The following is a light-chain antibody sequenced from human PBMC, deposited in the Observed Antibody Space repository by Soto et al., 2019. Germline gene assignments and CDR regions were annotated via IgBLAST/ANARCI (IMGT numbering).Light chain of an antibody. Sequence: QSVLTQPASVSGSPGQSITISCTGTSSDVGGYKYVSWYQQHPGKVPKLMIYEVSNRPSGVSNRFSGSKSGNTASLTISGLQAEDEADYYCSSYTDSSALVVFGGGTKLTVL. J-gene: IGLJ2*01. V-gene: IGLV2-14*01. CDR1: SSDVGGYKY. CDR2: EVS. CDR3: SSYTDSSALVV.